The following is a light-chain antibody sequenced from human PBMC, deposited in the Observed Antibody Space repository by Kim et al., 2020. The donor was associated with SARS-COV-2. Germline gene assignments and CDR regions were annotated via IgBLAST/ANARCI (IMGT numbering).Light chain of an antibody. CDR3: QQYDKWPPFT. J-gene: IGKJ3*01. CDR2: GAS. Sequence: SPEEGATLSCRASQTVDSDLAWYQQKPGQAPKLLIYGASIRATGVPARFSGSGSGTDFTLTISNLQAEDSAIYYCQQYDKWPPFTFGPGTKVDIK. V-gene: IGKV3D-15*03. CDR1: QTVDSD.